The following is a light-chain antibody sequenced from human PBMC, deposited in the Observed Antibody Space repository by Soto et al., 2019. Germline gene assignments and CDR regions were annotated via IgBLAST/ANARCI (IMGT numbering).Light chain of an antibody. J-gene: IGLJ3*02. CDR3: GTWVSSLTAAV. V-gene: IGLV1-51*01. Sequence: QSVLTQPPSVSAAPGQKVTISCSGSSSNIGNNYVSWYQQLPGTAPTLLIYDTDKRPSGIPDRFSGSKSGTSATLGITGLQAGDEADYYCGTWVSSLTAAVFGGGTKLTVL. CDR2: DTD. CDR1: SSNIGNNY.